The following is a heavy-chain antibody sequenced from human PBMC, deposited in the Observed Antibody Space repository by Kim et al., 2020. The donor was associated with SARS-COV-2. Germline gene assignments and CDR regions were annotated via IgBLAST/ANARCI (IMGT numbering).Heavy chain of an antibody. CDR2: EGGTT. D-gene: IGHD3-16*01. J-gene: IGHJ4*02. Sequence: EGGTTDYAAPGKGRFTISRDDSKNTLYLQMNSLKTEDTAVYYCSTERGGYWGQGTLVTVSS. CDR3: STERGGY. V-gene: IGHV3-15*01.